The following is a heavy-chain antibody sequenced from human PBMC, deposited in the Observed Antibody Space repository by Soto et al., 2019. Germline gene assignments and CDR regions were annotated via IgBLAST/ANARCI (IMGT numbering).Heavy chain of an antibody. CDR3: ARGGHVVVATAALDY. Sequence: QVQLVQSGAEVKKPGASVKVSCKASGDTFTDYYIHWVRQAPGQGLEWMGTVNPSGGHTTYAQHCLGRTSMTRDTSTSTLCMELTSLPSEDTAVYYCARGGHVVVATAALDYWGQGTLVTVSS. J-gene: IGHJ4*02. D-gene: IGHD2-21*02. V-gene: IGHV1-46*01. CDR1: GDTFTDYY. CDR2: VNPSGGHT.